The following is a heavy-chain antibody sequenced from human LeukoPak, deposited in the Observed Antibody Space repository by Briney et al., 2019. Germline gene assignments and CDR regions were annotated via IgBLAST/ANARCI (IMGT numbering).Heavy chain of an antibody. CDR1: GFTFDDYA. D-gene: IGHD6-13*01. J-gene: IGHJ5*02. CDR3: AKDRYSSSFNWFHP. CDR2: ISWNSGSI. Sequence: SAKSLRLSCAASGFTFDDYAMQWVLQAPGKGLEGVSGISWNSGSIGYADFVKGRFTISRDNAKNSLYLQMNSLRAEDTALYYCAKDRYSSSFNWFHPWGQGTLVTVSS. V-gene: IGHV3-9*01.